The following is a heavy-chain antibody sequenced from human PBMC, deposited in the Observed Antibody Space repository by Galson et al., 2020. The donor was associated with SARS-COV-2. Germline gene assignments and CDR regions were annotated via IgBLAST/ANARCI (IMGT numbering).Heavy chain of an antibody. J-gene: IGHJ6*02. D-gene: IGHD3-3*01. CDR1: GGSISSGGYS. V-gene: IGHV4-30-4*08. CDR2: IDHSGST. CDR3: VMEGFSGYYGMDV. Sequence: SETLSLTCTVSGGSISSGGYSWTWIRQPPGKGLEWIGYIDHSGSTYYNPSLQTPITISIDTSKNQFSLRLSSVTAADTAVYYCVMEGFSGYYGMDVWGQGTMVTVSS.